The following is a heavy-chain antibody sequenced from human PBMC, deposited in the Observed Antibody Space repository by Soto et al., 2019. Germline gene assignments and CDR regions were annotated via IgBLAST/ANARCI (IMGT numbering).Heavy chain of an antibody. Sequence: ASVKVSCKASGYTFTSYGISWVRQAPGQGLEWMGWISAYNGNTNYAQKLQGRVTMTTDTSTSTAYMELRSLRSDDTAVYYCARAPAYSSGWPYFDYWGQGTLVTVSS. D-gene: IGHD6-19*01. CDR2: ISAYNGNT. CDR3: ARAPAYSSGWPYFDY. J-gene: IGHJ4*02. V-gene: IGHV1-18*01. CDR1: GYTFTSYG.